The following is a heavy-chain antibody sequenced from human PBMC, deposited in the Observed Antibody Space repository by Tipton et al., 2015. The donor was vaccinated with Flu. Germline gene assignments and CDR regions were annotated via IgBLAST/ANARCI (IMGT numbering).Heavy chain of an antibody. CDR1: GGSFSGYY. CDR3: VRAGDYYYYGMDV. J-gene: IGHJ6*02. Sequence: TLSLTCAVYGGSFSGYYWSWIRQPPGKGLEWIGEINHSGSTNYNPSLKSRVTISVDTSKNQFSLKLSSVTAADTAVYYCVRAGDYYYYGMDVWGQGTTVTVSS. D-gene: IGHD1-26*01. V-gene: IGHV4-34*01. CDR2: INHSGST.